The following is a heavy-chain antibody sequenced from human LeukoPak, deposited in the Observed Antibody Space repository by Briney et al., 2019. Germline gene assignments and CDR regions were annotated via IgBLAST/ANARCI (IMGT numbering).Heavy chain of an antibody. J-gene: IGHJ4*02. D-gene: IGHD1-26*01. CDR3: VREVPRFDY. CDR2: ISGSGGST. CDR1: GFTFSSYA. V-gene: IGHV3-23*01. Sequence: GGSLRLSCAASGFTFSSYAMSWVRQAPGKGLEWVSAISGSGGSTHYADSVKGRFTISRDNSKHTLYLQMSSLRAEDTAIYYCVREVPRFDYWGQGTLVTVSS.